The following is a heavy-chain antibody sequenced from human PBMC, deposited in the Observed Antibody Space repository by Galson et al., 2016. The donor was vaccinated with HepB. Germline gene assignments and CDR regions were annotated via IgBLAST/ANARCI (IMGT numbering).Heavy chain of an antibody. V-gene: IGHV1-69*13. D-gene: IGHD4-17*01. CDR1: RGTFRNHA. Sequence: SVKVSCKASRGTFRNHAFSWVRQAPGQGLEWMGGIIPIAGRAHYAQNFQDKIAITADEATSTVYMELSSLTLEDTAVYYCASDYGDYSAFDFWGQGTMLTVSS. J-gene: IGHJ3*01. CDR3: ASDYGDYSAFDF. CDR2: IIPIAGRA.